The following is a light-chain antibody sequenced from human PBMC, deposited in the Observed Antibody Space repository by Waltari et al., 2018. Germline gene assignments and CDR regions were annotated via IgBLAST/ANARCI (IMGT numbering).Light chain of an antibody. Sequence: QSALTHPASVSGSPRQSITISCTGTSRHIRSYNYVCWYRQYPGKAPKLIISDVNTRPSGISNRFSGSKSGNTASLTISGLQAEDEADYYCSSYTSSSTLVFGGGTRLTVL. CDR2: DVN. CDR1: SRHIRSYNY. V-gene: IGLV2-14*03. J-gene: IGLJ2*01. CDR3: SSYTSSSTLV.